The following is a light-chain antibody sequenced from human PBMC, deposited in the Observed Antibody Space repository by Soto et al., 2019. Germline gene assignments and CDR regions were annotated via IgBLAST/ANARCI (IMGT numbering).Light chain of an antibody. J-gene: IGKJ1*01. CDR2: DAS. CDR1: QTISGW. V-gene: IGKV1-5*01. Sequence: DIQMTQSPPTLSASVGDTVIITCRASQTISGWLAWYQQRPGKAPNLLILDASTLESGVPPRFSGSGSGTTFTLTISSLQSDDFATYYCLQYNGYYRTFGQWTKVDIK. CDR3: LQYNGYYRT.